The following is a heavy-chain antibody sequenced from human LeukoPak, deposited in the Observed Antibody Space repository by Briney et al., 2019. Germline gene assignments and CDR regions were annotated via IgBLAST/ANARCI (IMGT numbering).Heavy chain of an antibody. V-gene: IGHV3-23*01. J-gene: IGHJ4*02. CDR1: GFTFSSYA. Sequence: RGSLRLSCAASGFTFSSYAMSWVRQAPGKGLEWVSGISGSGGSTYYADSVKGRLTISRDNSKNTLYLQMNSLRAEDTAVYYCAGFQGARGYYGQFDYWGQGTLVTVSS. D-gene: IGHD3-22*01. CDR2: ISGSGGST. CDR3: AGFQGARGYYGQFDY.